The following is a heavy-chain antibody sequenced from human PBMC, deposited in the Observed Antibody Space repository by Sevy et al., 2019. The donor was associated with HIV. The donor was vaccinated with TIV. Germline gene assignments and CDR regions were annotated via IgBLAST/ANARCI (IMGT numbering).Heavy chain of an antibody. CDR2: ISYDGSNK. D-gene: IGHD3-22*01. J-gene: IGHJ4*02. CDR1: GFTFSSYP. V-gene: IGHV3-30*04. Sequence: GGSLRLSCAASGFTFSSYPMHWVRQAPGKGLEWVAVISYDGSNKYYADSVKGRLTISRDNSKNTLYVQMNSLGAEDTAVFYCGRDREMGNYYDSSGSIDYWGQGTLVTVSS. CDR3: GRDREMGNYYDSSGSIDY.